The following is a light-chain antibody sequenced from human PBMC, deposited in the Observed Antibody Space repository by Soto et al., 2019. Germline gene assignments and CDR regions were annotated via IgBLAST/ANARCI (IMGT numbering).Light chain of an antibody. CDR3: QQYYNWPVT. Sequence: EIVRTQSPATLSVSPGERATLSCRASQSITSNVAWYQQKPGQAPRLLIYGVSTGATGVPPRFSGSGSGTEFTLTVDSLQPEDIAVYYCQQYYNWPVTFGGGTKVDIK. J-gene: IGKJ4*01. CDR1: QSITSN. V-gene: IGKV3-15*01. CDR2: GVS.